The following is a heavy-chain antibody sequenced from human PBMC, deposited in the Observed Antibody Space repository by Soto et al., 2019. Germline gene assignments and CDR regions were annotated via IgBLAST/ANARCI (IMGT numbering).Heavy chain of an antibody. D-gene: IGHD3-22*01. CDR1: GGSISSGDHY. CDR2: IYYSGST. CDR3: ARSKSPYYDSSGYYDYFDY. J-gene: IGHJ4*02. Sequence: QVQLQESGPGLVQPSQTLSLTCTVSGGSISSGDHYWSWIRQPPGKGLEWIGYIYYSGSTYYNPSLKSRVTISVDTSKIKFSLKLSSVTAADTAVYYCARSKSPYYDSSGYYDYFDYWGQGTLVTVSS. V-gene: IGHV4-30-4*01.